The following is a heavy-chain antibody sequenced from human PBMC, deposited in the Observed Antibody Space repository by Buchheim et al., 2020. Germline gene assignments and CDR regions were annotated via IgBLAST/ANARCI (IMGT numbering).Heavy chain of an antibody. Sequence: EVQLLESGGGLVQPGGSLRLSCAASGFTFSSYAMIWVRQAPGKGLEWVSAISGSGGSTYYADSVKGRFTISRDISNSTLYLQMNSLRAEDTAVYYCAKDLDSSGYYPMGMDVWGQGTT. CDR2: ISGSGGST. V-gene: IGHV3-23*01. D-gene: IGHD3-22*01. CDR1: GFTFSSYA. J-gene: IGHJ6*02. CDR3: AKDLDSSGYYPMGMDV.